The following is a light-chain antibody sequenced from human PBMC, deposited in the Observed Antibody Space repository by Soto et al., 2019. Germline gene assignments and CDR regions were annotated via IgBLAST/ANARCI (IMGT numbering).Light chain of an antibody. V-gene: IGLV1-44*01. Sequence: QSVLTQPPSASGTPGQRVTISCSGSSSNIGGNTVNWYQQLPGTAPKLLIYSNNQRPSGVPDRFSGSKSGTSASLAISGLQSEDEADYYCAAWDDSLNDYVFGTGTKLTVL. CDR1: SSNIGGNT. CDR2: SNN. CDR3: AAWDDSLNDYV. J-gene: IGLJ1*01.